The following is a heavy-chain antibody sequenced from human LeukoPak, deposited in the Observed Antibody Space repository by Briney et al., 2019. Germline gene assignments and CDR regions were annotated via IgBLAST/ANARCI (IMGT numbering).Heavy chain of an antibody. J-gene: IGHJ2*01. D-gene: IGHD6-19*01. CDR3: ARDVYTSGWRYFDL. V-gene: IGHV1-2*02. CDR2: INPNTGGT. CDR1: GYIFTAYY. Sequence: PRASVKVSCKASGYIFTAYYMHWVRQAPGQGLEWMGWINPNTGGTNFAQKFQGRVTLTRDASIGTAYMEMNRLTYDDTAIYYCARDVYTSGWRYFDLWGHGTLVTVSS.